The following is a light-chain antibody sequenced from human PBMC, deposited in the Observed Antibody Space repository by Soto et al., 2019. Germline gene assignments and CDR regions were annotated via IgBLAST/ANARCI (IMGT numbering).Light chain of an antibody. J-gene: IGKJ5*01. CDR3: QQYNKWPIT. Sequence: EIVLTQPPGSPSLSPGHGATLSCRATQSMSSNYLAWYQQKPGKAPMLLIYVASTSATGIPARFSGSGSGTEFTLTITSLQSDDFAVYYCQQYNKWPITFGQGTRLEIK. CDR2: VAS. V-gene: IGKV3D-15*01. CDR1: QSMSSN.